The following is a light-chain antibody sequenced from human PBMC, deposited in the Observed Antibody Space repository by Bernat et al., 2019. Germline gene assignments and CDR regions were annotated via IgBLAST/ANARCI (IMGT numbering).Light chain of an antibody. CDR2: AAS. J-gene: IGKJ2*01. V-gene: IGKV1-27*01. CDR3: QKYNSVPHT. CDR1: QGIGNN. Sequence: DIQMTQSPSSLSASVGERVTMTCRASQGIGNNLAWYQQKPGKVPKLLIYAASSLHSGGPSRFSGSGSGTDFTLTISSLQPEDVATYYCQKYNSVPHTFGRGTKLEIK.